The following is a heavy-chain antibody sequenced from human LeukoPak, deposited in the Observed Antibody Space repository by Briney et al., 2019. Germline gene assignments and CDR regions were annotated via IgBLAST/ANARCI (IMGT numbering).Heavy chain of an antibody. D-gene: IGHD2-21*02. CDR3: ARTDGIVVVTASVAVFDP. CDR2: IYPNSGGT. J-gene: IGHJ5*02. Sequence: ASVKVSCKASGYTFTGYYMHWVRQAPGQGLEWMGWIYPNSGGTNYAQKFQGRVTMTRDTSISTAYMELSRLRSDDTAVYYCARTDGIVVVTASVAVFDPWGQGTLVTVSS. V-gene: IGHV1-2*02. CDR1: GYTFTGYY.